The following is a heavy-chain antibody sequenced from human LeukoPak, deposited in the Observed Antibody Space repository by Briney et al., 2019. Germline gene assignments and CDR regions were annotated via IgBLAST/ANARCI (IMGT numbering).Heavy chain of an antibody. V-gene: IGHV4-39*01. J-gene: IGHJ4*02. CDR2: IYHSGYT. CDR1: GASISTGTSY. D-gene: IGHD3-10*01. Sequence: SETLSLTCNVSGASISTGTSYWGWIRQPPGRGLEWIGSIYHSGYTYYNPSLESRVTISVDTSKNQFSLKLSSLTAADTAVYYCARYVVYGSGKYYFDYWGQGTLVTVSS. CDR3: ARYVVYGSGKYYFDY.